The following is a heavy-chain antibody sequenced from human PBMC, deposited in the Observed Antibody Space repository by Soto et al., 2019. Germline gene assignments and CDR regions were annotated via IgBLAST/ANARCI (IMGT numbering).Heavy chain of an antibody. D-gene: IGHD3-10*01. CDR1: GGSIGSRDYY. CDR3: ARDKGGATLKGSGMDV. Sequence: QVQVQESGPGLVKPSQTLSLKCSVSGGSIGSRDYYWSWIRQHPESCLEWIGSIYYNGNTDYKPSLRGRPTRSLDTSMNEFSLKLTSVTAADTAVYYCARDKGGATLKGSGMDVWGQGTTVTVS. J-gene: IGHJ6*02. CDR2: IYYNGNT. V-gene: IGHV4-31*02.